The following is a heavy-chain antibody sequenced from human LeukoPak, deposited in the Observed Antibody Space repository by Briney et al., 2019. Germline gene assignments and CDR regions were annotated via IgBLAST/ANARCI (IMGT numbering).Heavy chain of an antibody. CDR1: GFTFSSYA. V-gene: IGHV3-30-3*01. Sequence: GGSLRLSCAASGFTFSSYAMHWVRQAPGKGLEWVAVISYDGSNKYYADSVKGRFTISRDNSKNTLYLQMNSLRAEDTAVYYCARPGYGFWGGYLLIFHWGQGTLVTVSS. J-gene: IGHJ4*02. CDR3: ARPGYGFWGGYLLIFH. D-gene: IGHD3-3*01. CDR2: ISYDGSNK.